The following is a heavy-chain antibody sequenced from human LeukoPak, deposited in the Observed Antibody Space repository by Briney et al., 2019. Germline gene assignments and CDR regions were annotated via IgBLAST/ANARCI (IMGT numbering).Heavy chain of an antibody. D-gene: IGHD2-15*01. J-gene: IGHJ6*03. V-gene: IGHV3-74*01. Sequence: TGGSLRLSCAASGFTFSTYWMHWVRQAPGKGLVWVSRINSDGSSTSYADSVKGRFTISRDNAKNTLYLQMNSLRAEDTALYYCARDRCSGGRCYSLSVGYMDVWGKGTTVTVSS. CDR3: ARDRCSGGRCYSLSVGYMDV. CDR1: GFTFSTYW. CDR2: INSDGSST.